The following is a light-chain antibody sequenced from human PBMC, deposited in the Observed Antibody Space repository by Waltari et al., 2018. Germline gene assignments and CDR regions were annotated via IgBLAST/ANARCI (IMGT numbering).Light chain of an antibody. Sequence: EIVLKQSPAILAFSPGERATLSCRASQSVGTYLAWYQQRPGQSPRLLIDDASYRATGIPGRFSGSGSETDFTLTISSLQPEDFAVYYCQQRRSWPLTFGGGTRVQI. J-gene: IGKJ4*01. V-gene: IGKV3-11*01. CDR3: QQRRSWPLT. CDR1: QSVGTY. CDR2: DAS.